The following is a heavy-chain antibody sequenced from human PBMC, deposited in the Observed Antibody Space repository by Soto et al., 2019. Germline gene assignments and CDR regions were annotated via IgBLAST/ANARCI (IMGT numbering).Heavy chain of an antibody. V-gene: IGHV2-5*02. CDR1: GFSLSTSGVG. Sequence: SGPTLVNPTQTLTLTCTFSGFSLSTSGVGVGWIRQPPGKALEWLALIYWDDDKRYSPSLKSRLAITKDTSKNQVVLTMTSMDPVDTATYYCAHKVGGVVRGFPPFDPWGQGTLVTVSS. CDR3: AHKVGGVVRGFPPFDP. D-gene: IGHD3-10*01. CDR2: IYWDDDK. J-gene: IGHJ5*02.